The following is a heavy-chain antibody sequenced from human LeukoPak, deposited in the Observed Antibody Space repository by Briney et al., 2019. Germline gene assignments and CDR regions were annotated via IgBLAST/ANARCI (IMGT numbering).Heavy chain of an antibody. Sequence: SETLSLTCTASGGSISSYYWSWIRQPPGKGLEWIGYMYYSGSTNYYPSLKSRVTISVDTSKNQFSLKLSSVTAADTAVYYCARDQVTTIAAAGTGWFDPWGQGTLVTVSS. V-gene: IGHV4-59*01. J-gene: IGHJ5*02. CDR1: GGSISSYY. CDR2: MYYSGST. D-gene: IGHD6-13*01. CDR3: ARDQVTTIAAAGTGWFDP.